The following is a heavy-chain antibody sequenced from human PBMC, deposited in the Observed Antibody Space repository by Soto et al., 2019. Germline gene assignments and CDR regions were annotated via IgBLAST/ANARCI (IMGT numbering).Heavy chain of an antibody. CDR3: ASRQQQLTRNYYYYGMDV. D-gene: IGHD6-13*01. CDR1: GGSVSSGSYY. Sequence: QVQLQESGPGLVKPSETLSHTCTVSGGSVSSGSYYWSWIRQPPGKGLEWIGYIYYSGSTNYNPSLKSRVTISVDTSKNQFSLKLSSVTAADTAVYYCASRQQQLTRNYYYYGMDVWGQGTTVTVSS. J-gene: IGHJ6*02. CDR2: IYYSGST. V-gene: IGHV4-61*01.